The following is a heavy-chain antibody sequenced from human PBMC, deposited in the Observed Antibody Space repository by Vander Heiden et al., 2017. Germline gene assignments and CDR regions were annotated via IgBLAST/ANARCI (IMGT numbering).Heavy chain of an antibody. D-gene: IGHD4-17*01. Sequence: EVQLVESGGGLVQPGGSLRLSCAASGFTFSSYWMSWVRQAPGKGLEWVANIKQDGSEKYYVDSVKGRFTISRDNAKNSLYLQMNSLRAEDTAVYYCARFPADYGGYYYDYGMDVWGQGTTVTVSS. CDR3: ARFPADYGGYYYDYGMDV. CDR2: IKQDGSEK. J-gene: IGHJ6*02. V-gene: IGHV3-7*01. CDR1: GFTFSSYW.